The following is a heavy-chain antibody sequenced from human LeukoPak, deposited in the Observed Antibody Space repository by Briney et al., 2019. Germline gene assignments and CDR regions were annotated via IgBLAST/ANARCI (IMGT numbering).Heavy chain of an antibody. J-gene: IGHJ4*02. CDR1: GGSISSSSYY. Sequence: PSETLSLTCTVSGGSISSSSYYWGWIRQPPGKGLEWIGSIYYSGSTYYNPSHKSRVTISVDTSKNQFSLKLSSVTAADTAVYYCARVTGYSSGWYVGYWGQGTLVTVSS. CDR2: IYYSGST. CDR3: ARVTGYSSGWYVGY. D-gene: IGHD6-19*01. V-gene: IGHV4-39*01.